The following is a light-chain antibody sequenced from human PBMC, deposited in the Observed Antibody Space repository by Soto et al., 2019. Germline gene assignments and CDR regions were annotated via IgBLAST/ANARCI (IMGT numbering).Light chain of an antibody. J-gene: IGKJ4*01. CDR1: QDISNY. Sequence: DIQMTQSPSSLSASVGDRVTITCQASQDISNYLNWYRQKPGKAPKLLIYAASSLQSGVPSRFSGSGSETEFTLSISSLQPEDFATHFCQQIYSAPLTFGGGTKVDIK. CDR3: QQIYSAPLT. V-gene: IGKV1-39*01. CDR2: AAS.